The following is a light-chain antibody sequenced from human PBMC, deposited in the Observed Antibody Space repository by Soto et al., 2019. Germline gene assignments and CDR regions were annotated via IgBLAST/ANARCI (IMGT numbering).Light chain of an antibody. J-gene: IGKJ4*01. V-gene: IGKV3-20*01. CDR3: HQYGTLPLS. Sequence: EILLTQSPGTLSLSPGDRATLSCRASQSLGSTFLAWYQQKSGQSPRLLIYGASDRATDIPDRFSGSGSGADFTLTISRLEPEDLAVYFCHQYGTLPLSFGGGTKVEIK. CDR1: QSLGSTF. CDR2: GAS.